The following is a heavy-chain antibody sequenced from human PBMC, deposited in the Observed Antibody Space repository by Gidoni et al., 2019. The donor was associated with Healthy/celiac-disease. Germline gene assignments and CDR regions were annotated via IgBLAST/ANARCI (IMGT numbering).Heavy chain of an antibody. CDR3: ARGYYDFWSGLGWFDS. CDR1: GFTCVTYA. CDR2: IRSKAYGGTI. D-gene: IGHD3-3*01. Sequence: EVNLVGSGGGLLRLGRSLRLPCPASGFTCVTYALTWVRKVPGKGRGWVWFIRSKAYGGTIEYAASVKGRFTISRDDSKSIVYLQMNSLKTEDTAVYYCARGYYDFWSGLGWFDSWGQGTLVTVSS. J-gene: IGHJ5*01. V-gene: IGHV3-49*04.